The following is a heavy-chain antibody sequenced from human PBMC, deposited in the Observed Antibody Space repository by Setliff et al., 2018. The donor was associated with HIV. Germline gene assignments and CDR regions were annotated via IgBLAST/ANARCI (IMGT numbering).Heavy chain of an antibody. D-gene: IGHD6-13*01. CDR1: GYTSNNYD. CDR3: ATDPGYSSTWYSESFQH. CDR2: MNHNSGNT. Sequence: ASVKVSCKASGYTSNNYDINWERQATGQGLEWMGWMNHNSGNTGYEQKFQGRVTMIRNTSISTAYMELSSLRSDDTAMYYCATDPGYSSTWYSESFQHWGQGTVVTVSS. V-gene: IGHV1-8*01. J-gene: IGHJ1*01.